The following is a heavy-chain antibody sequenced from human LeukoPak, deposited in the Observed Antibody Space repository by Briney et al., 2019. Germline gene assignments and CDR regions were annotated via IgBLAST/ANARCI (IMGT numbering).Heavy chain of an antibody. CDR3: AGVRAGGNRAFDV. CDR1: GFTFSSYW. D-gene: IGHD4-23*01. V-gene: IGHV3-74*01. J-gene: IGHJ3*01. CDR2: IDPDASAS. Sequence: GGSLRLSCAASGFTFSSYWMHWVRQVPGEGLVWVSRIDPDASASTYADSVKGRFTISRDNAKNTLWLQMNSLRADDTAVYYCAGVRAGGNRAFDVWGQGTVVAVSS.